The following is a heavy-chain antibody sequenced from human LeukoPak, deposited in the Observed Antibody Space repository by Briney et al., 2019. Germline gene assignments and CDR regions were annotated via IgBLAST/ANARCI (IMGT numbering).Heavy chain of an antibody. Sequence: ASVKVSCKASGGTFSSYAISWVRQAPGQGLEWMGRIIPILGIANYAQKFQGRVTITADKSTSTTYMELSSLRSEDTAVYYCARGGHGGRGDYWGQGTLVTVSS. CDR2: IIPILGIA. CDR1: GGTFSSYA. D-gene: IGHD5-12*01. CDR3: ARGGHGGRGDY. J-gene: IGHJ4*02. V-gene: IGHV1-69*04.